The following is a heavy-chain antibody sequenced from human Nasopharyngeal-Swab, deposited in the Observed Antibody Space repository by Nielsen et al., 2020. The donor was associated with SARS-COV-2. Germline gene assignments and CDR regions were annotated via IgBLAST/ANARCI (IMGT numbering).Heavy chain of an antibody. D-gene: IGHD6-19*01. J-gene: IGHJ4*02. CDR1: GGSFSGYY. CDR2: INHRGST. Sequence: GSRRPSGAVYGGSFSGYYWSGIRQLQGKGREWIGEINHRGSTNYNPSLKRRVTISVDTSKNQFSLKLSSVTAADTAVYYCARGDGIAVAGTRNPHFDYWGQGTLVTVSS. V-gene: IGHV4-34*01. CDR3: ARGDGIAVAGTRNPHFDY.